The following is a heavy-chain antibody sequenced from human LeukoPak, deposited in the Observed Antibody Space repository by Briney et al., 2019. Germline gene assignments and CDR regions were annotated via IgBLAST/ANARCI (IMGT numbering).Heavy chain of an antibody. CDR2: LSSASTYI. CDR3: ARGVLDGNGWTYFDY. V-gene: IGHV3-21*04. J-gene: IGHJ4*02. D-gene: IGHD5-24*01. Sequence: GGSLRLSCAASGFTFSTYSIDWVRQAAGKGLQWVSSLSSASTYIYYADSVKCRFTISRDNAKNSLYLQMNSLRAEDTAIYYCARGVLDGNGWTYFDYWGQGTLVTVSS. CDR1: GFTFSTYS.